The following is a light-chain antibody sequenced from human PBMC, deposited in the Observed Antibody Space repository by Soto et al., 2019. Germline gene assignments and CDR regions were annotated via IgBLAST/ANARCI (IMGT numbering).Light chain of an antibody. V-gene: IGKV1-39*01. CDR2: AAS. CDR1: QSISSY. CDR3: QQSYSIPVP. J-gene: IGKJ2*01. Sequence: DRQMTQSPASRSASVGDRVTITCRASQSISSYLNWYQQKPGKAPKLLIHAASSLESGVPSRFSGSGSGTDFTLTISSLQPEDSATYYCQQSYSIPVPFGQGTKVDI.